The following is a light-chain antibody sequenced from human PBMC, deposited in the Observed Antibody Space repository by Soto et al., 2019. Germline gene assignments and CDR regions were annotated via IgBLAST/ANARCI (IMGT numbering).Light chain of an antibody. J-gene: IGKJ5*01. CDR1: QSVSSSD. V-gene: IGKV3-20*01. Sequence: IVMTQSRSTLSLSPGQRPTLCCRASQSVSSSDLAWYQQKNGQAPRIXIYGASSRATGVPDRYSASGYGTDFNLTISRLETEDFAVFFCQQYGTSEIIFGQGTRLEIK. CDR2: GAS. CDR3: QQYGTSEII.